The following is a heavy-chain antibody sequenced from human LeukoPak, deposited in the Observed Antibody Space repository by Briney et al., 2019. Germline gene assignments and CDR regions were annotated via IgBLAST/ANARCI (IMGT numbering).Heavy chain of an antibody. CDR3: ARGQIYDYWTPVSWKFDL. J-gene: IGHJ2*01. CDR2: VYTTGAGNT. D-gene: IGHD3-3*01. Sequence: PSETLSLSCTVSGFSITSGYFWGWLAQPPGKGLEWIGNVYTTGAGNTDPNPSLKTRVTVSSDTSKNPDSLKLNSVTAADTAVYYCARGQIYDYWTPVSWKFDLWGRGTLVTVSS. V-gene: IGHV4-38-2*02. CDR1: GFSITSGYF.